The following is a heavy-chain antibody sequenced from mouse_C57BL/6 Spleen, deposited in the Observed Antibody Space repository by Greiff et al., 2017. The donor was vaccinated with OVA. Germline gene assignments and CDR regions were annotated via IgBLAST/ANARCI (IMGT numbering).Heavy chain of an antibody. CDR3: ARSCTVIDCRPGAMDY. Sequence: DVQLQESGPELVKPGASVKMSCKASGYTFTDYNMHWVKQSHGKSLEWIGYINPNNGGTSYNQKFKGKATLTVNKSSSTAYMELRSLTSEDSAVYYCARSCTVIDCRPGAMDYWGQGTSVTVSS. CDR2: INPNNGGT. CDR1: GYTFTDYN. V-gene: IGHV1-22*01. D-gene: IGHD3-1*01. J-gene: IGHJ4*01.